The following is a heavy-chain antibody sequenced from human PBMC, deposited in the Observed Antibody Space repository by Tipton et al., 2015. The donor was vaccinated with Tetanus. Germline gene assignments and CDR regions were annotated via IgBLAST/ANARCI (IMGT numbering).Heavy chain of an antibody. CDR2: ISNGNT. CDR1: RGPISSYY. CDR3: ARGITDGYNRRFDY. V-gene: IGHV4-4*07. Sequence: LRLSCTVSRGPISSYYWSWIRQPAGKGLEWIGHISNGNTDYTPSLRSRATLSVDTSKNQFSLKLRSVTAADTGVYFCARGITDGYNRRFDYWGQGTLVAVSP. J-gene: IGHJ4*02. D-gene: IGHD5-24*01.